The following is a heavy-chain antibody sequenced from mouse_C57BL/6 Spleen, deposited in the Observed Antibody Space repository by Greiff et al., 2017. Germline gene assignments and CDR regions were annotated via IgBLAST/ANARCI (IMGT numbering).Heavy chain of an antibody. CDR2: INPNNGGT. CDR3: ARWDYYGSSYWYFDV. CDR1: GYTFTDYN. J-gene: IGHJ1*03. V-gene: IGHV1-22*01. D-gene: IGHD1-1*01. Sequence: VQLKESGPELVKPGASVKMSCKASGYTFTDYNMHWVKQSHGKSLEWIGYINPNNGGTSYNQKFKGKATLTVHKSSSTAYMELRSLTSEDSAVYYCARWDYYGSSYWYFDVWGTGTTVTVSS.